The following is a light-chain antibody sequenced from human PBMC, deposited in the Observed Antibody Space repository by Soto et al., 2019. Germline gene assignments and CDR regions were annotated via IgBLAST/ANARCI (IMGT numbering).Light chain of an antibody. CDR2: SAS. V-gene: IGKV1-39*01. J-gene: IGKJ1*01. CDR3: QERKT. CDR1: QSISSY. Sequence: DIQMTQSPSSLSASVGDRVTITCRASQSISSYLNWYQQKPGKAPKLLIYSASSLQSGVPSRFSGSGSGTEFTLTISNLQPEDSAIYYCQERKTFGQGTKVEIK.